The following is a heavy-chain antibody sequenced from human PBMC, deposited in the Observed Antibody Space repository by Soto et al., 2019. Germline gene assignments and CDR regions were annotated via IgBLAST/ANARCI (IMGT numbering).Heavy chain of an antibody. V-gene: IGHV4-34*01. CDR3: VRGPYNYNSRYFDY. J-gene: IGHJ4*02. Sequence: SETLSLTCTVSGGPFSGYFWTWIRQPPGKGLEWLAEINHSGITNYNPSVESRVSMSVDTSKNQFSLRLYSVTAADTAVYYCVRGPYNYNSRYFDYWGQGTLVTVSS. CDR1: GGPFSGYF. D-gene: IGHD1-1*01. CDR2: INHSGIT.